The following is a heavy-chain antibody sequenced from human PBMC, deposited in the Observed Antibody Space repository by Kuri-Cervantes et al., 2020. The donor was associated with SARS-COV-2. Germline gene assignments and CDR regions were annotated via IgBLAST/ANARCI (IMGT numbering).Heavy chain of an antibody. D-gene: IGHD1-1*01. CDR3: AKSEGTPGLKY. Sequence: GESLKISCVTSGFTFSSYAMTWVRQAPGKGLEWVSAISGSGDSVYFADSVKGRFTISRDNSKNTVFLQMDSLRAADTAVYYCAKSEGTPGLKYWGQGTLVHRLL. CDR2: ISGSGDSV. V-gene: IGHV3-23*01. CDR1: GFTFSSYA. J-gene: IGHJ4*02.